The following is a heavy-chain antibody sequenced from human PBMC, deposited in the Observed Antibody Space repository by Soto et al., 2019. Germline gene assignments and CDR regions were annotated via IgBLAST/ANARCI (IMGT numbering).Heavy chain of an antibody. Sequence: QVHLVQSGREVKKPGVSMTVSCKTSGYTFTSYGISWVRQAPGQGLEWLGWITPYNGHTNYAQNVQGRVTLTADKCTSTAYIELRCLRADDTAVYYCARDRDSNGYYPGPDLDHWGQGTLLTVSS. CDR2: ITPYNGHT. CDR1: GYTFTSYG. J-gene: IGHJ4*02. D-gene: IGHD3-22*01. V-gene: IGHV1-18*04. CDR3: ARDRDSNGYYPGPDLDH.